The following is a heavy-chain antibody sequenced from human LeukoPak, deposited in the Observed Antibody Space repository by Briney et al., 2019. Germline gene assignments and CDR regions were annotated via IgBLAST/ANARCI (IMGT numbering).Heavy chain of an antibody. CDR2: INPNSGGT. V-gene: IGHV1-2*02. CDR1: GYTFTGYY. Sequence: GASVKVSCKASGYTFTGYYMHWVRQAPGQGLEWMGWINPNSGGTNYAQKFQGRVTMTRDTSISTAYMELSRLRSDDTAVYYCARDTADSGGYAYWYFDLWGCGTLVTVSS. D-gene: IGHD3-22*01. J-gene: IGHJ2*01. CDR3: ARDTADSGGYAYWYFDL.